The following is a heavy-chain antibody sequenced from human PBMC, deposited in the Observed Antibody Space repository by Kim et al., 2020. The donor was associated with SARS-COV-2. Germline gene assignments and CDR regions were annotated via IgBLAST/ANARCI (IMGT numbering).Heavy chain of an antibody. J-gene: IGHJ4*02. CDR2: ISYSGST. V-gene: IGHV4-59*08. CDR3: ARHGEHSSSWSPTLI. D-gene: IGHD6-13*01. CDR1: GGSISTYY. Sequence: SETLSLTCTVSGGSISTYYWSWIRQPPGKGLEWIGYISYSGSTNHNLSLKSRVTISIDTSKNQFSLKLTSVTAADTAFYYCARHGEHSSSWSPTLIWGQGTLVTVSS.